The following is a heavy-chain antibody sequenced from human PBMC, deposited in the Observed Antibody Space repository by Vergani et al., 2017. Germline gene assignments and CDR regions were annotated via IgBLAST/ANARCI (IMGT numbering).Heavy chain of an antibody. CDR2: ISGSGGNT. V-gene: IGHV3-23*01. Sequence: EVQLLESGGGLVQPGGSLRLSCAASGFTFSSYAMSWVRQVPGKGLEWVSGISGSGGNTYYANSVKGRFTISRDNSKNTLYLQMNSLTTEDTAMYYCAKGGPNLGSGGLYFCFHYWGQGTRVTVSS. CDR3: AKGGPNLGSGGLYFCFHY. CDR1: GFTFSSYA. D-gene: IGHD3-10*01. J-gene: IGHJ4*02.